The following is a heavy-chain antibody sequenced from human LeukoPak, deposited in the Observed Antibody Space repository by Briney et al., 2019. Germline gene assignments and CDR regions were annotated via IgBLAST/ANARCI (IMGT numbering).Heavy chain of an antibody. J-gene: IGHJ4*02. CDR3: ARGYCSSTSCSYPPLSNHFDY. CDR2: IIPIFGKT. V-gene: IGHV1-69*05. CDR1: GGTFSSYA. Sequence: GSSVKVSCKASGGTFSSYAISWVRQAPGQGLEWMGGIIPIFGKTNYAQKFQGRVTITTDESTNTAYMELSSLRSDDTAVYYCARGYCSSTSCSYPPLSNHFDYWGQGTLVTVSS. D-gene: IGHD2-2*01.